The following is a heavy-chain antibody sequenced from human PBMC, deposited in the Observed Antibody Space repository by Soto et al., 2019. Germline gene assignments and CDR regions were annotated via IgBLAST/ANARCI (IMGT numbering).Heavy chain of an antibody. Sequence: SETLSLTCTVSGASISSGGYYWTWIRQHPGKGLEWIGYIYYSGSTNSNPSLKSRVTISVDTSKNQFSLKLSSVTAADTAVYYCARRYGSSFDYWGQGTLVTVSS. CDR1: GASISSGGYY. CDR3: ARRYGSSFDY. V-gene: IGHV4-31*03. J-gene: IGHJ4*02. CDR2: IYYSGST. D-gene: IGHD6-13*01.